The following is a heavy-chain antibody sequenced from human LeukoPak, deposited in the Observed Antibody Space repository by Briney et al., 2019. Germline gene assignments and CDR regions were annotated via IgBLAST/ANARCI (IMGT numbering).Heavy chain of an antibody. CDR3: AKDGRWFGTDAFDI. J-gene: IGHJ3*02. V-gene: IGHV3-9*01. D-gene: IGHD3-10*01. CDR2: ITWGRDNL. Sequence: GGSLRLSCAVSGFIFDDYAMHWVRQAPGKGLEWVSGITWGRDNLAYAASVKGRFTISRDNSKNTLHLQMNSLRAEDTAVYYCAKDGRWFGTDAFDIWGQGTMVTVSS. CDR1: GFIFDDYA.